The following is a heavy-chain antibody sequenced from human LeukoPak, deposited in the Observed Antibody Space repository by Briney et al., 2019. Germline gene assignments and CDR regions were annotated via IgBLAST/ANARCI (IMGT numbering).Heavy chain of an antibody. CDR1: GGTFSSYA. J-gene: IGHJ3*02. D-gene: IGHD2-21*02. CDR3: AKAPYCGGDCYAPDDAFDI. CDR2: IIPILGIA. V-gene: IGHV1-69*04. Sequence: ASVKVSCKASGGTFSSYAISWVRQAPGQGLEWMGRIIPILGIANYAQKSQGRVTITADKSTSTAYMELSSLRSEDTAVYYCAKAPYCGGDCYAPDDAFDIWGQGTMVTVSS.